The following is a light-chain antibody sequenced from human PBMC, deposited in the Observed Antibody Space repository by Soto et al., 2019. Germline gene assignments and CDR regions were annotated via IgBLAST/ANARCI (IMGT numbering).Light chain of an antibody. V-gene: IGLV2-14*03. J-gene: IGLJ3*02. Sequence: QSVLTQPASVSGSPGQSITISCTGATSDVGGYNSVSWYQQHPGKAPKLIIYDVTDRPSGISNRFSGSKSGNTDSLTISGLQAEDEAYYYCSSYTRSSNLLFGGGTKVTVL. CDR3: SSYTRSSNLL. CDR1: TSDVGGYNS. CDR2: DVT.